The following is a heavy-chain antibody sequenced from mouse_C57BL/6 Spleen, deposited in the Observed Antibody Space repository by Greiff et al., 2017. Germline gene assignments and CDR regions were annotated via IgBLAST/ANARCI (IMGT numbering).Heavy chain of an antibody. D-gene: IGHD2-1*01. CDR1: GFTFSSYG. V-gene: IGHV5-6*01. Sequence: EVMLVESGGDLVKPGGSLKLSCAASGFTFSSYGMSWVRQTPDKRLECVATISSGGSYTYYPDSVKGRFTISRDNAKNTLYLQMSSLKSEDTAMYYCARQGIYYGNYEDYWGQGTTLTVSS. CDR2: ISSGGSYT. CDR3: ARQGIYYGNYEDY. J-gene: IGHJ2*01.